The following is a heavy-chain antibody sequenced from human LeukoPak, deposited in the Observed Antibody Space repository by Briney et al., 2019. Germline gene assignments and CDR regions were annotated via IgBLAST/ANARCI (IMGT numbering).Heavy chain of an antibody. CDR3: ARGLGSGYLLYYFDY. V-gene: IGHV5-51*01. Sequence: GESLRISCKGSGYSFTSYWIGWVRQMPGKGLEWMGIIYPGDSDTRYSPSFQGQVTISADKSISTAYLQWSSLKASDTAMYYCARGLGSGYLLYYFDYWGQGTLVTVSS. J-gene: IGHJ4*02. D-gene: IGHD3-3*01. CDR2: IYPGDSDT. CDR1: GYSFTSYW.